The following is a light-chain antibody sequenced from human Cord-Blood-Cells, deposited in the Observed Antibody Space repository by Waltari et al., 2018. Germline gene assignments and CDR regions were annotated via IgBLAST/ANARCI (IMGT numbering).Light chain of an antibody. Sequence: SQTTQSPSSLSASVGDRLTITCRASQSISSYLNWYQQKPGKAPKLLIYAASSLQSGVPSRFSGSGSGTDFTLTISSLQPEDFATYYCQQSYSTPYTFGQGTKLEIK. J-gene: IGKJ2*01. V-gene: IGKV1-39*01. CDR2: AAS. CDR1: QSISSY. CDR3: QQSYSTPYT.